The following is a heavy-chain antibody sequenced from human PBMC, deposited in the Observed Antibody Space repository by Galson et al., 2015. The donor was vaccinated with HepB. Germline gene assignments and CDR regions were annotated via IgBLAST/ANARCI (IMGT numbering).Heavy chain of an antibody. D-gene: IGHD1-1*01. CDR3: ARLTYNFALRKEYFDY. CDR2: IYPGDSDT. CDR1: GYTFTNYW. V-gene: IGHV5-51*01. J-gene: IGHJ4*02. Sequence: QSGAEVKKPGESLKISCKGSGYTFTNYWIGWVRQMPGKGLEWVGIIYPGDSDTKYSPSFQGQVTISADKSVSTAYLQWSSLKASDTAMYYCARLTYNFALRKEYFDYWGQGTLVTVSS.